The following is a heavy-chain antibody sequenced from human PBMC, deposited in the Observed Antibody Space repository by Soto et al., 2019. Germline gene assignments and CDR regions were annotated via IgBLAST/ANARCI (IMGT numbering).Heavy chain of an antibody. D-gene: IGHD3-9*01. J-gene: IGHJ5*02. Sequence: EVQLVESGGGLVKPGGSLRLSCAASGFTFSSYSMNWVRQAPGKGLEWVSSISSSSSYIYYADSVKGRFTISRDNAKNSLYLQMNSLRAEDTAVYYCAGDLYDILTGYPNWFDPWGQGTLVTVSS. CDR3: AGDLYDILTGYPNWFDP. CDR1: GFTFSSYS. CDR2: ISSSSSYI. V-gene: IGHV3-21*01.